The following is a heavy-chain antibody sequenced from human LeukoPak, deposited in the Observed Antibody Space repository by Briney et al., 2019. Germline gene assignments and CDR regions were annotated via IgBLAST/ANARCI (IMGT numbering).Heavy chain of an antibody. V-gene: IGHV3-30*02. Sequence: GGSLRLSCAASGFTFSSYGMHWVRQAPGKGLEWVAFIRYDGSNKYYADSVKGRFTISRDNSKNTLYLQMNSLRAEDTAVYYCAKDVHILNYSSGSGSDYWGQGALVTVSS. J-gene: IGHJ4*02. D-gene: IGHD6-19*01. CDR3: AKDVHILNYSSGSGSDY. CDR2: IRYDGSNK. CDR1: GFTFSSYG.